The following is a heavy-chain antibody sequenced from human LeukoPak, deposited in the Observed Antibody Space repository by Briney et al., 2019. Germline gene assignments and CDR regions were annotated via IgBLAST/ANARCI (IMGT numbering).Heavy chain of an antibody. CDR2: IYYSGST. CDR3: ASTDYDFWKGYPDAFDI. V-gene: IGHV4-39*01. Sequence: SETLSLTCTVSGGYISSSSDYWGWIRQPPGKGLEWIGNIYYSGSTYYNPSLKSRITISVDTSKNQFSLKLSSVTAADTAVYYCASTDYDFWKGYPDAFDIWGQGTMVTVSS. D-gene: IGHD3-3*01. CDR1: GGYISSSSDY. J-gene: IGHJ3*02.